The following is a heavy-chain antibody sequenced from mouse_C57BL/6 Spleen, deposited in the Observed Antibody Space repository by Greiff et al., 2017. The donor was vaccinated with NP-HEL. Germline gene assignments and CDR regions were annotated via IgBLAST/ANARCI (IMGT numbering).Heavy chain of an antibody. CDR3: ARNWGSGSSPLFAY. CDR1: GFSLTSYA. V-gene: IGHV2-9-1*01. J-gene: IGHJ3*01. CDR2: IWTGGGT. D-gene: IGHD1-1*01. Sequence: QVQLKESGPGLVAPSQSLSITCTVSGFSLTSYALSWVRQPPGKGLEWLGVIWTGGGTNYNSALKSRLSIGKENAKSQVFLKMNSLQTDDTARDDCARNWGSGSSPLFAYWGQGTLVTVSA.